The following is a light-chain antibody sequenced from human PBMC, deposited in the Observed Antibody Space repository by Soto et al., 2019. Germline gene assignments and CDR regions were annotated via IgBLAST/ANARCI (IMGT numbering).Light chain of an antibody. CDR1: QSVRSW. J-gene: IGKJ2*01. CDR2: YAS. CDR3: QQYNSHSLYS. V-gene: IGKV1-5*01. Sequence: DIQLTQSPSILSASVGDRVTITYRASQSVRSWLAWYQQKPGKAPNLLIYYASNLASGVPSRFSGSGSGTEYTLSISSLQPEDFATYFCQQYNSHSLYSFGQGTKLEIK.